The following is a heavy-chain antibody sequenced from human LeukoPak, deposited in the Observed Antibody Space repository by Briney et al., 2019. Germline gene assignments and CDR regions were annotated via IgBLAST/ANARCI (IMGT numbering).Heavy chain of an antibody. V-gene: IGHV1-2*06. CDR1: GYTITGYY. CDR2: ISPNSGVT. D-gene: IGHD2-21*02. J-gene: IGHJ4*02. CDR3: ASAYCGGDCYTGLSLHY. Sequence: GASVKVSCKASGYTITGYYMHWVRQPPGQALVWMRRISPNSGVTIYAQRYPRSVTMPRDTSISTAYMELNRLRSDDTAVYYCASAYCGGDCYTGLSLHYWGQGTLVTVSS.